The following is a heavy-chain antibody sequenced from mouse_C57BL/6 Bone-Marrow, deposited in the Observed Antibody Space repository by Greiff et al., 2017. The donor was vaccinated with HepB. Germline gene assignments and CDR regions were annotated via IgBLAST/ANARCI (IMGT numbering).Heavy chain of an antibody. CDR1: GYTFTSYW. CDR3: ARRGGNPFAY. J-gene: IGHJ3*01. Sequence: QVQLQQPGAELVKPGASVKLSCKASGYTFTSYWMHWVKQRPGQGLEWSGLIHPNSGSTNYNEKFKSKATLTVDKSSSTAYMQLSSLTSEDSAVYYCARRGGNPFAYWGQGTLVTVSA. D-gene: IGHD2-1*01. CDR2: IHPNSGST. V-gene: IGHV1-64*01.